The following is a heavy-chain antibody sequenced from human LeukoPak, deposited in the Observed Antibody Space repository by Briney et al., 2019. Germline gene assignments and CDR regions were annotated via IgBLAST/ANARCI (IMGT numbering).Heavy chain of an antibody. J-gene: IGHJ4*02. CDR1: GGSISSGSYY. V-gene: IGHV4-61*02. Sequence: SQTLSLTCTVSGGSISSGSYYWSWIRQPAGKGLEWIGRIYTSGSTNYNPPLKSRVTISVDTSKNQFSLKLSSVTAADTAVYYCARLAAAGVNFDHWGQGTLVTVSS. D-gene: IGHD6-13*01. CDR3: ARLAAAGVNFDH. CDR2: IYTSGST.